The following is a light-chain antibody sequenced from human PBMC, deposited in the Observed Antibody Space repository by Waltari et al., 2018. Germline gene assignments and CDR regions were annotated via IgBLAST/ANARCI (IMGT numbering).Light chain of an antibody. CDR3: GSFAGSYTFYV. Sequence: QSALTQPRSVSGSPGQSVTISCTGTGTDVGGYNYVSWYQQHPGKAPKLIIYDVSKPPSGVPDRFSGSKSGNTASLRISGLRAEDEADYYCGSFAGSYTFYVFGTGTKVTVL. J-gene: IGLJ1*01. V-gene: IGLV2-11*01. CDR1: GTDVGGYNY. CDR2: DVS.